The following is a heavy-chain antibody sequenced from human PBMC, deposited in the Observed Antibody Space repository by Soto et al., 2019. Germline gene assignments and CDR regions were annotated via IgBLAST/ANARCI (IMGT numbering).Heavy chain of an antibody. CDR2: ISGSGGST. J-gene: IGHJ6*02. CDR1: GFTFSSYA. D-gene: IGHD1-26*01. V-gene: IGHV3-23*01. CDR3: AKDLSSGSYYYYGMDV. Sequence: EVQLLESGGGLVQPGGSLRLSCAASGFTFSSYAMSWVRQAPGKGLEWVSAISGSGGSTYYADSVKGRFTISRDNSKNTLYLQMNSLRAEDTAVYYCAKDLSSGSYYYYGMDVWGQGTTVTVSS.